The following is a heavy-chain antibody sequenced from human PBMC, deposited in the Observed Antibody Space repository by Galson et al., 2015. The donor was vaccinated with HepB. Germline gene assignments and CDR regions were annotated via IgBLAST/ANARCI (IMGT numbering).Heavy chain of an antibody. D-gene: IGHD3-22*01. CDR3: VGMGDLSGYSSC. J-gene: IGHJ4*02. CDR2: IGSVSYNYAT. V-gene: IGHV3-73*01. CDR1: GFTFSGSA. Sequence: SLRLSCAGSGFTFSGSAMHWVRQASGKGLEWVGRIGSVSYNYATAYTASVKGRFTISRDDSKNTAFLQMNDLRTEDTAVYYCVGMGDLSGYSSCWGQGTLVTVSS.